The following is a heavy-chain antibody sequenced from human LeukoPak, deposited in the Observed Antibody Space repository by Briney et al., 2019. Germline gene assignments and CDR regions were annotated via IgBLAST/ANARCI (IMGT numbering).Heavy chain of an antibody. CDR2: ISAYNGNT. CDR1: GYTFTGYY. V-gene: IGHV1-18*04. D-gene: IGHD2-2*01. J-gene: IGHJ5*02. Sequence: ASVKVSCKASGYTFTGYYMHWVRQAPGQGLEWMGWISAYNGNTNYAQKLQGRVTMTTDTSTSTAYMELRSLRSDDTAVYYCARPRVVVPASTWFNPWAREPWSPSPQ. CDR3: ARPRVVVPASTWFNP.